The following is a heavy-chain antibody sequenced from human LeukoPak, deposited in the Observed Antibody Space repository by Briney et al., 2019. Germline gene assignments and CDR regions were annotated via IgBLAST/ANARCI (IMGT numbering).Heavy chain of an antibody. CDR2: ISSSSSYI. V-gene: IGHV3-21*01. CDR1: GFTFSSYA. CDR3: VRSLRSADF. J-gene: IGHJ4*02. Sequence: GGSLRLSCAASGFTFSSYAMHWVRQAPGKGLEWVSSISSSSSYIYYADSVKGRFTISRDNAKNSLYLQMDSLRPEDTAVYYCVRSLRSADFWGQGTLVTVSS.